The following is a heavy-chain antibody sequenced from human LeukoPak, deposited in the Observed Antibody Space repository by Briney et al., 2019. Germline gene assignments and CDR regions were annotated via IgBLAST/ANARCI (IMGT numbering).Heavy chain of an antibody. Sequence: GGSLRLSCAASGFTFSSYWMHWVRHAPGKGLVWVSRINSDGSSTSYADSVKGRFTISRDNAKNTLYLQMNSLRAEGTAVYYCARAKVPYGDYYGFDPWGQGTLVTVSS. D-gene: IGHD4-17*01. V-gene: IGHV3-74*01. CDR3: ARAKVPYGDYYGFDP. CDR1: GFTFSSYW. CDR2: INSDGSST. J-gene: IGHJ5*02.